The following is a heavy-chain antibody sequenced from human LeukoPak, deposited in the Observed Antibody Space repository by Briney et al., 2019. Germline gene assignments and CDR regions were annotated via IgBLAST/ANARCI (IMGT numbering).Heavy chain of an antibody. J-gene: IGHJ4*02. CDR2: IYYSGST. Sequence: SETLSLTCTVSGGSISSYYWSWIRQPPGKGLEWIGYIYYSGSTNYNPSLKSRVTISVDTSKNQFSLKLSSVTAADTAVYYCARHPQFVCSSTSCHGIFDYWGQGTLVTVSS. D-gene: IGHD2-2*01. CDR3: ARHPQFVCSSTSCHGIFDY. CDR1: GGSISSYY. V-gene: IGHV4-59*08.